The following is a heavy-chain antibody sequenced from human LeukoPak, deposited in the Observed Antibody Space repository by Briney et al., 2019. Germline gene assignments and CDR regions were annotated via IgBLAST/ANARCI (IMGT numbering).Heavy chain of an antibody. CDR2: ISAYNGYT. V-gene: IGHV1-18*01. CDR3: ARVAYYSNYEGDNDAFDM. Sequence: GASVKVSCKASGYTFTSYGISLVRQAPGQGLEWMGWISAYNGYTKYAEKLQGRVTMTTDTSTSTAYMELRSLRSDDTAVYYCARVAYYSNYEGDNDAFDMWGQGTMVTVSS. CDR1: GYTFTSYG. D-gene: IGHD4-11*01. J-gene: IGHJ3*02.